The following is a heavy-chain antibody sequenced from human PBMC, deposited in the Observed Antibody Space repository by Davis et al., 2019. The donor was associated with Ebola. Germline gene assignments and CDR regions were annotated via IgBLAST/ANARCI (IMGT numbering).Heavy chain of an antibody. J-gene: IGHJ4*02. Sequence: AASVKVSCKVSEYTLAELSIHWVRQAPGKGLEWMGSFDPEHGGAIYSQKFQARVSTTDDTSTDTAYMELSSLRYEDTAVYYCTIGGTTGGFDYWGQGTLVTVSS. CDR1: EYTLAELS. CDR3: TIGGTTGGFDY. D-gene: IGHD1-14*01. V-gene: IGHV1-24*01. CDR2: FDPEHGGA.